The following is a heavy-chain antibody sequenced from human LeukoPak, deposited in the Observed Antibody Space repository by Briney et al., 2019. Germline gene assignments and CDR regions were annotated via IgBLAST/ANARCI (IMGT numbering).Heavy chain of an antibody. D-gene: IGHD1-26*01. CDR1: GGSIMTTNW. J-gene: IGHJ4*02. CDR2: VHLSGAT. Sequence: SETLSLTCAVSGGSIMTTNWWSWVRQPPGKGLEWIGEVHLSGATNYNPSLESRVSMPIDTSKNQMSLKLTSVTAADTAIYFCTRESGAFSPFGFWGQGTLVTVSS. V-gene: IGHV4-4*02. CDR3: TRESGAFSPFGF.